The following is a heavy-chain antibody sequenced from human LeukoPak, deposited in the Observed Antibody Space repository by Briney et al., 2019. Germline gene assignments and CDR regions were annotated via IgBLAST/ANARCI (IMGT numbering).Heavy chain of an antibody. Sequence: SQTLSLTCIVSGGSISSGSYYWSWIRQPAGKGLEWIGRIYTSGSTNYNPSLKSRVTISVDTSKNQFSLKLSSVTAADTAVYYCARDGSAAAGPGAFDIWGQGTMVTVSS. J-gene: IGHJ3*02. D-gene: IGHD6-13*01. V-gene: IGHV4-61*02. CDR3: ARDGSAAAGPGAFDI. CDR1: GGSISSGSYY. CDR2: IYTSGST.